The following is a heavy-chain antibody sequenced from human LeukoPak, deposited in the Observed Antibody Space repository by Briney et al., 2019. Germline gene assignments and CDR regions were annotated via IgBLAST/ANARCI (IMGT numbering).Heavy chain of an antibody. J-gene: IGHJ4*02. CDR1: GGSINSYY. CDR2: IYSSGST. CDR3: ARGGKATVVTM. V-gene: IGHV4-4*07. Sequence: PSETLSLTCTVSGGSINSYYWSWIRRPAGKGLEWIGRIYSSGSTNYNPSLKSRVSMSVDTSKNQFSLKLTSVTAADTAVYYCARGGKATVVTMWGQGILVTVSS. D-gene: IGHD4-23*01.